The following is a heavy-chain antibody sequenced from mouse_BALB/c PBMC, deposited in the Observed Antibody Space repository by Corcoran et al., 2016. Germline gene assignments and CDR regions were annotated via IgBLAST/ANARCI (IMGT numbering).Heavy chain of an antibody. Sequence: EVQLQQSGPELVKPGASVKISCTASGYSFTGSYMHWVKQSHVQSLEWIGRINPYNGATSYNQNFKDKDSLTVDKSYSTAYMELHSLTSEDSAVYYGARGRYAMDYWGQGTSVTVSP. CDR2: INPYNGAT. V-gene: IGHV1-26*01. J-gene: IGHJ4*01. CDR3: ARGRYAMDY. CDR1: GYSFTGSY.